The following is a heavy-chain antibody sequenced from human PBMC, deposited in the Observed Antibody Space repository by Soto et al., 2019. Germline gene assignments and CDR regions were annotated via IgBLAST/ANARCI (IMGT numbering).Heavy chain of an antibody. J-gene: IGHJ5*01. D-gene: IGHD4-17*01. V-gene: IGHV3-74*01. CDR2: INSDGSHT. CDR1: GFTFFAYW. CDR3: AKEGDYGDYAGENWFDS. Sequence: EVQLVESGGGLVQPGGSLRLSCAASGFTFFAYWIHWVRQVPGKGLVWVSRINSDGSHTSYADSVRGRFTXSRDNSKXXXXXXXXXXXXXXXXXYXCAKEGDYGDYAGENWFDSWGQGSLVTVSS.